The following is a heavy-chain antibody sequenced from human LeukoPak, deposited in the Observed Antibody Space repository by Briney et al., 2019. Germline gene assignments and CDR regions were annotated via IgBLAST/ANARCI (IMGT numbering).Heavy chain of an antibody. CDR2: IYYSGSA. J-gene: IGHJ4*02. CDR1: SGSISTYY. CDR3: AKFSSSWSYFDY. D-gene: IGHD6-13*01. V-gene: IGHV4-59*01. Sequence: SEILSLTCTVSSGSISTYYWSWIRQPPGKGLEWVGYIYYSGSANYNPSLKSRVTISVDTSKNQFSLKLSSVTAADTAVYYCAKFSSSWSYFDYWGQGTLVTVSS.